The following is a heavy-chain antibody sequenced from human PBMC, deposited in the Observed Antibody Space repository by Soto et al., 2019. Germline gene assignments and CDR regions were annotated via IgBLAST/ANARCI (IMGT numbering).Heavy chain of an antibody. J-gene: IGHJ6*02. Sequence: QVQLVESGGGVVQPGRSLRLSCVASGFTSSSYFMHWVRQAPGKGQEWVALISYAGSNKHYADSVKGRFTISRDNSKNTLYLQMNSLRGDDTAVYSCARGDPYYGMDVWGQGTTVTVSS. CDR2: ISYAGSNK. CDR1: GFTSSSYF. V-gene: IGHV3-30*04. CDR3: ARGDPYYGMDV.